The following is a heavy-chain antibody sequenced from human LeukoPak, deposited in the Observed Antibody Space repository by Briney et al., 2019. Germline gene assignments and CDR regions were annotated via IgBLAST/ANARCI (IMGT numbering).Heavy chain of an antibody. Sequence: GGSLRLSCAASGFTVSRRGMHWVRQAPGKGLEWVAFIQSDGRKTWYADSVKGRFSISRDVSKNTLYLQMNNLRAEDTAVYYCANDFWSAPQDYWGQGTLVTVS. CDR3: ANDFWSAPQDY. V-gene: IGHV3-30*02. CDR1: GFTVSRRG. J-gene: IGHJ4*02. CDR2: IQSDGRKT. D-gene: IGHD3-3*01.